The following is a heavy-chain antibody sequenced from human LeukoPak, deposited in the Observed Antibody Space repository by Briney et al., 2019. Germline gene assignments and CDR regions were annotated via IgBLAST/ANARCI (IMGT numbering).Heavy chain of an antibody. D-gene: IGHD2-8*01. CDR1: GFNFNMFA. J-gene: IGHJ4*02. CDR2: LSRGGSTT. CDR3: AKEQRIRHCSEGVCREGYYFDY. Sequence: GGSLTLSCTGTGFNFNMFAIHWVRQAPGQGLEWVSGLSRGGSTTNYADSLKGRFTVSRDRSTNTVFLQMNSLRPEDTALYYCAKEQRIRHCSEGVCREGYYFDYWGQGTLVTVSS. V-gene: IGHV3-23*01.